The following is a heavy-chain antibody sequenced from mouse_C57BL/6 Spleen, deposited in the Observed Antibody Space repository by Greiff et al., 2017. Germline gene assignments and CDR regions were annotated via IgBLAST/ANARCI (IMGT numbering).Heavy chain of an antibody. CDR1: GYAFSSSW. D-gene: IGHD3-1*01. CDR3: ARSGYYPYFDY. V-gene: IGHV1-82*01. CDR2: IYPGDGDT. Sequence: QVQLQQSGPELVKPGASVKISCKASGYAFSSSWMNWVKQRPGKGLEWIGRIYPGDGDTNYNGKFKGKATLTADKSSSTAYMQLSSLTSEDSAVYFCARSGYYPYFDYWGRGTTLTVSS. J-gene: IGHJ2*01.